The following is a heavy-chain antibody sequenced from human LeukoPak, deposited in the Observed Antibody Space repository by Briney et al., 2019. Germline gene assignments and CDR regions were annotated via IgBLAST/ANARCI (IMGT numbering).Heavy chain of an antibody. J-gene: IGHJ4*02. D-gene: IGHD2-2*02. CDR3: ARVDCSSGRCYTVDFDY. V-gene: IGHV1-46*03. CDR1: GYTFTNYY. CDR2: INPSGGST. Sequence: ASVKVSCKASGYTFTNYYMRWVRQAPGQGLEWMGIINPSGGSTSYGPKFQGRVTVTRDTSTSTVYMELRSLRSEDTAVYYCARVDCSSGRCYTVDFDYWGQGTLVTVPS.